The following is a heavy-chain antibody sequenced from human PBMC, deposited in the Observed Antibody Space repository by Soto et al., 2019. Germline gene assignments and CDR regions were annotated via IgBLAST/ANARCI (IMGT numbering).Heavy chain of an antibody. J-gene: IGHJ3*02. V-gene: IGHV3-15*01. Sequence: GGSLRLSCAASGFTFSNAWMSWVRQAPGKGLEWVGRIKSKTDGGKTDYAAPVKGRFTISREDSKNTLYLQMNSLKTEDTAVYYCTTDITALPNAFDIWGQGTMVTVSS. CDR2: IKSKTDGGKT. CDR1: GFTFSNAW. CDR3: TTDITALPNAFDI.